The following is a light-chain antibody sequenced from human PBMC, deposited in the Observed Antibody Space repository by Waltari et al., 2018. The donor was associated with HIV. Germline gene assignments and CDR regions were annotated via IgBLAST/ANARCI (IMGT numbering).Light chain of an antibody. CDR1: DIGNKN. Sequence: SFDLTQPVSLLVTLGRTARMTCGGDDIGNKNVHWYHQRPGQAPMLVIYRDTNRPSGVLERISASNSYNTATLTITRVQAGDEGHDYCQVWDSGAVVFGGGTELTVL. J-gene: IGLJ2*01. CDR2: RDT. CDR3: QVWDSGAVV. V-gene: IGLV3-9*01.